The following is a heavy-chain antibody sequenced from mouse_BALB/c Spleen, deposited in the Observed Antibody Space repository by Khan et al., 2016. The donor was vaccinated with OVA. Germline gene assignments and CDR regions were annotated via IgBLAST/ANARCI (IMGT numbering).Heavy chain of an antibody. V-gene: IGHV3-2*02. D-gene: IGHD1-1*01. J-gene: IGHJ2*01. Sequence: VKLEESGPGLVKPSQSLSLTCTVTGYSITSDYAWNWIRQFPGNKLEWMGYISYSGNTKYNPSLKSRISITRDTSKNQFFLQLNSVTIEDTATYYGARIYGGDFDYWGQGTTLTVSS. CDR2: ISYSGNT. CDR1: GYSITSDYA. CDR3: ARIYGGDFDY.